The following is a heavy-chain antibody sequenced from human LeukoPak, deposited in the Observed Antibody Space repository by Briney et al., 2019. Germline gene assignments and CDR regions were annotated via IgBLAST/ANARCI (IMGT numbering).Heavy chain of an antibody. CDR3: ARDWSGYDYCFDY. CDR2: IKQDGSEK. CDR1: GFTFSSYW. D-gene: IGHD5-12*01. Sequence: GGSLRLSCAASGFTFSSYWMSWVRQAPGKGLEWVANIKQDGSEKYYVGSVKGRFTISRDNAKNSLYLQMNSLRAEDTAVYYCARDWSGYDYCFDYWGQGTLVTVYS. J-gene: IGHJ4*02. V-gene: IGHV3-7*01.